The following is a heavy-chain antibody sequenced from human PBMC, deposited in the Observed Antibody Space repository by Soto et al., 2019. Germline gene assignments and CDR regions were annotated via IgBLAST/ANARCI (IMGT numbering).Heavy chain of an antibody. D-gene: IGHD2-15*01. CDR2: IYYTGNT. J-gene: IGHJ4*01. Sequence: SETLSLTCVVSGDSMDCFYWNWIRQPPGKGLEWIGNIYYTGNTNYNPSLKSRVSISIDTSKNQFSLQLNSVTAADTAIYYCARDATLRHWGHGTLVTVSS. CDR1: GDSMDCFY. CDR3: ARDATLRH. V-gene: IGHV4-59*01.